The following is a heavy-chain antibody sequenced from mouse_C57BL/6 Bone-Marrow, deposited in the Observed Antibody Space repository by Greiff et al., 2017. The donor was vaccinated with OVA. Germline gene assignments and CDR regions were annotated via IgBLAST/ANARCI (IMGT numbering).Heavy chain of an antibody. CDR1: GYSFTGYY. Sequence: EVQLQQSGPELVQPGASVKLSCKASGYSFTGYYMNWVKQSPEKSLEWIGVINPSTGGTTYNQKFKAKATLTVDKSSSTAYMQLKSLTSEDSAVYYCARGGTSAFAYWGQGTLVTVSA. V-gene: IGHV1-42*01. J-gene: IGHJ3*01. CDR3: ARGGTSAFAY. D-gene: IGHD4-1*01. CDR2: INPSTGGT.